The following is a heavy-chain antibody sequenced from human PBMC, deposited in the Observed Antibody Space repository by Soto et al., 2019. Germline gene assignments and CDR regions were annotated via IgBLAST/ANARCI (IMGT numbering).Heavy chain of an antibody. D-gene: IGHD2-21*01. J-gene: IGHJ6*02. CDR1: GGIFTNNA. V-gene: IGHV1-69*01. CDR2: VIPLFDTA. Sequence: QVQVVQSGAEVKKPGSSVKVSCKVSGGIFTNNAISWVRQAPGQGPEWLGGVIPLFDTAYYAQIFRGRLRISTNGATTTTSMELSGLTSADKAVYFCANSGHNDGYKFSHGMDVWGQGTKVSVS. CDR3: ANSGHNDGYKFSHGMDV.